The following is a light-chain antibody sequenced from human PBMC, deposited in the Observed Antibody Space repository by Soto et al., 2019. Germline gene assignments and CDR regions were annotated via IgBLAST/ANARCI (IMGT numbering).Light chain of an antibody. CDR2: QAS. J-gene: IGKJ1*01. V-gene: IGKV1-5*03. CDR3: QQYNDYPWT. Sequence: DIQMTQSPSTLSASLGDRVTITCRASQSIGSWLAWYQQKPGKAPKALIYQASSLESGVPSRFSGSGSGTEFTLTISCLQTDDFATYYCQQYNDYPWTFGQGTKVEIK. CDR1: QSIGSW.